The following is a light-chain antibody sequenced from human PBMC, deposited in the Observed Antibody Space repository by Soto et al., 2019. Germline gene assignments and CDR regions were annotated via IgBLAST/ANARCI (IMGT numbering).Light chain of an antibody. CDR3: GTWDTSLSGWG. Sequence: QSVLTQPPSVSAAPGQKVTISCSGTSSNIGDNYVSWYRQLPRTAPKLLIYDNYKRPSGIPDRFSGSKSGTSTTLGITGLQTGDEADYYCGTWDTSLSGWGFGGGTKLTVL. CDR1: SSNIGDNY. CDR2: DNY. J-gene: IGLJ3*02. V-gene: IGLV1-51*01.